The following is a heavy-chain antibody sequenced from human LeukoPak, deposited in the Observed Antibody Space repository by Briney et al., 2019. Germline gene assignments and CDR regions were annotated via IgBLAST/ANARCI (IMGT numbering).Heavy chain of an antibody. CDR3: ARSYRGVVLLWFGDNAFDI. CDR1: GGSISSGGYY. CDR2: IYYSGST. J-gene: IGHJ3*02. V-gene: IGHV4-31*03. Sequence: SQTLSLTCTVSGGSISSGGYYWSWIRQHPGKGLEWIGYIYYSGSTYYNPSLKSRVTISVDTSKNQFSLKLSSVTAADTAVYNCARSYRGVVLLWFGDNAFDIWAKGQWSPSLQ. D-gene: IGHD3-10*01.